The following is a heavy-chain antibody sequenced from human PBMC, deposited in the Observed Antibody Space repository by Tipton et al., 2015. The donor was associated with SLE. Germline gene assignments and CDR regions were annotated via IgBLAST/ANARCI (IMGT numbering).Heavy chain of an antibody. J-gene: IGHJ4*02. Sequence: GSLRLSCAASGFTFSAYGISWFRQAPGKGLEWVSAISDGGESTFYADSVKGRFTISRDDSQNTVYLQMNSLRVEDTAVYYCTKDLGIAVASHYWGQGTLVVVSS. CDR2: ISDGGEST. V-gene: IGHV3-23*01. CDR3: TKDLGIAVASHY. CDR1: GFTFSAYG. D-gene: IGHD6-19*01.